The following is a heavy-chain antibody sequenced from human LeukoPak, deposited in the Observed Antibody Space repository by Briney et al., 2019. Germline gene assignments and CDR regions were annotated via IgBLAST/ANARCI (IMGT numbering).Heavy chain of an antibody. D-gene: IGHD6-13*01. V-gene: IGHV4-34*01. CDR1: GGSFSGYY. J-gene: IGHJ5*02. CDR3: ARGGSSSWYLKGINWFDP. CDR2: INHSGST. Sequence: PSETLSLTCAVYGGSFSGYYWSWIRQPPGKGLEWIGEINHSGSTNYNPSLKGRVTISVDTSKNQFPLKLSSVTAADTAVYYCARGGSSSWYLKGINWFDPWGQGTLVTVSS.